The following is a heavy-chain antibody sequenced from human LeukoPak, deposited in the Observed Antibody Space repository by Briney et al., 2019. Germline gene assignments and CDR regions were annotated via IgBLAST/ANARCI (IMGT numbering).Heavy chain of an antibody. D-gene: IGHD2-2*01. CDR1: GGTFSSYA. CDR2: IIPIFGTA. CDR3: ARERCSSTSCPNWFDP. V-gene: IGHV1-69*05. J-gene: IGHJ5*02. Sequence: SVKVSCKASGGTFSSYAISWVRQAPGQGLEWMGGIIPIFGTANYAQKFQGRVTITTDESTSTAYMELSSLRSEDTAVYYCARERCSSTSCPNWFDPWGQGTLVTVSS.